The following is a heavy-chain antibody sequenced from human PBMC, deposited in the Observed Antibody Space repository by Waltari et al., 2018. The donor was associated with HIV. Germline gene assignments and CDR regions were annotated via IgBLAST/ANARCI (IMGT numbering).Heavy chain of an antibody. V-gene: IGHV3-23*01. CDR1: GFIFRTSV. Sequence: EVQLLESGGDLQQPGGSLRLSCAASGFIFRTSVLSWVRQAPGRGLEWVSSINGGTTGTFYAYSVKGRFTISRDSSKNTLYLQMNSLRAEDTAVYYCAKDRSYDSSGYFDYWGEGTLVTVSS. D-gene: IGHD3-22*01. CDR2: INGGTTGT. CDR3: AKDRSYDSSGYFDY. J-gene: IGHJ4*02.